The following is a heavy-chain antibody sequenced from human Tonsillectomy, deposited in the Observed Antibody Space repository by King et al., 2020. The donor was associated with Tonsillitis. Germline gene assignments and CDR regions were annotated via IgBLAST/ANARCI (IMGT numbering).Heavy chain of an antibody. Sequence: VQLVESGGGVVQPGRSLRLSCAASGFTFSSYGMHWVRQAPGKGLEWVAVISYDGRNKYYADSVKGRFTISRDNSRNTLSLQMNRLRAEDTAVYYCAVIGTREGYYDFWSGYPNFDPRGQGTLVSVSS. V-gene: IGHV3-30*03. CDR2: ISYDGRNK. CDR1: GFTFSSYG. D-gene: IGHD3-3*01. CDR3: AVIGTREGYYDFWSGYPNFDP. J-gene: IGHJ5*02.